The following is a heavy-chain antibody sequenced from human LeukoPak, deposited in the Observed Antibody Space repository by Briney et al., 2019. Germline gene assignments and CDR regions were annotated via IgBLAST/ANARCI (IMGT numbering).Heavy chain of an antibody. V-gene: IGHV3-30*03. Sequence: GGSLRLSCAASGFTFSSYGMHWVRQAPGKGLEWVAVISYDGSNKYYADSVKGRFTISRDNSNNTLYVQMNSLRAEDTAVYYCARDNYGMDVWGQGTTVTVSS. CDR3: ARDNYGMDV. J-gene: IGHJ6*02. CDR2: ISYDGSNK. CDR1: GFTFSSYG.